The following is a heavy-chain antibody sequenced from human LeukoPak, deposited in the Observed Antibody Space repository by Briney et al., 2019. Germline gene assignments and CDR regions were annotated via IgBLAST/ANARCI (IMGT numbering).Heavy chain of an antibody. V-gene: IGHV1-3*01. CDR2: INAGNGNT. J-gene: IGHJ5*02. CDR3: ARGKGSSSWYVAPYNWFDP. Sequence: ASVKVSCKASGYTFTSYAMHWVRQAPGQRLEWMGWINAGNGNTKYSQKFQGRATITRDTSASTAYMELSSLRSEDTAVYYCARGKGSSSWYVAPYNWFDPWGQGTLVTVSS. CDR1: GYTFTSYA. D-gene: IGHD6-13*01.